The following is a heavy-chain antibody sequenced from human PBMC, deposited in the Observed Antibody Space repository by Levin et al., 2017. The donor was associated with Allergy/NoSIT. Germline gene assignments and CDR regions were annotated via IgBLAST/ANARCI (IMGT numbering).Heavy chain of an antibody. D-gene: IGHD4-17*01. Sequence: LTCAASGFTFRSYGMSWVRQAPGKGLDWVSAISGSGGNTYYADSVMGRFTVSRDNSKNELYLVMNRLRAEDTAIYYCASHDYGDLDAFDNWGQGTMVTVSS. J-gene: IGHJ3*02. CDR3: ASHDYGDLDAFDN. CDR1: GFTFRSYG. CDR2: ISGSGGNT. V-gene: IGHV3-23*01.